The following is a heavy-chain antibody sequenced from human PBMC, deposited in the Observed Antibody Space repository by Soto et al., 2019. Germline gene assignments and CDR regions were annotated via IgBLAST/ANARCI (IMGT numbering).Heavy chain of an antibody. CDR2: TYYRFKWYN. D-gene: IGHD6-13*01. J-gene: IGHJ3*02. CDR1: GDSVSSNSAA. V-gene: IGHV6-1*01. Sequence: SQTLSLTCAISGDSVSSNSAAWNWIRQSPSRGLEWLGRTYYRFKWYNDYAVSVKSRITINPDTSKNQFSLQLNSVTPEDTAVYYCARDKRGSSWSGDAFDIWGQGTMVTVSS. CDR3: ARDKRGSSWSGDAFDI.